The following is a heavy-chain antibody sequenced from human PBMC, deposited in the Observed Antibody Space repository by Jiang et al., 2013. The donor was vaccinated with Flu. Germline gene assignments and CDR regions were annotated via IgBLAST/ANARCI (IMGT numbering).Heavy chain of an antibody. CDR1: GYTFTSYG. V-gene: IGHV1-18*01. CDR3: ARPSIYSSGWFISYYGMDV. J-gene: IGHJ6*02. D-gene: IGHD6-19*01. Sequence: VQLVESGAEVKKPGASVKVSCKASGYTFTSYGISWVRQAPGQGLEWMGWISAYNGNTNYAQKLQGRVTMTTDTSTSTAYMELRSLRSDDTAVYYCARPSIYSSGWFISYYGMDVWGQGTTVTVSS. CDR2: ISAYNGNT.